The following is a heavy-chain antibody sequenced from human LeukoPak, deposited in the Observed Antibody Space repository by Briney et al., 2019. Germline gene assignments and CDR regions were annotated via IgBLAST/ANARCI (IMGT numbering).Heavy chain of an antibody. CDR2: ISSSSSYI. Sequence: GGSLRHSCAASGFTFSSYSMNWVRQAPGKGLEWVSSISSSSSYIYYADSVKGRFTISRDNAKNSLYLQMNSLRAEDTAVYYCARGSTSLAAFDIWGQGTMVTVSS. D-gene: IGHD2-2*01. V-gene: IGHV3-21*01. CDR3: ARGSTSLAAFDI. CDR1: GFTFSSYS. J-gene: IGHJ3*02.